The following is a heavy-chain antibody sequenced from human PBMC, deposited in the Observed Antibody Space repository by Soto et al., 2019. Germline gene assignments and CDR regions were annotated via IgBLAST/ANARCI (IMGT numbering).Heavy chain of an antibody. CDR2: IYYSGST. CDR1: GGSISSSSYY. CDR3: ATGAGRDTSSNNNMPDY. Sequence: SETLSLTCTVSGGSISSSSYYWGWIRQPPGKGLEWIGSIYYSGSTYYNPSLKSRVPISVDTSKNQFSLKLSSVTAADTAVYYCATGAGRDTSSNNNMPDYWGQGTLVTVSS. J-gene: IGHJ4*02. V-gene: IGHV4-39*01. D-gene: IGHD5-18*01.